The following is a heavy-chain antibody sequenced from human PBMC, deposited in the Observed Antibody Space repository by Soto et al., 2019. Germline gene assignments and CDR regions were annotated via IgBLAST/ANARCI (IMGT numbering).Heavy chain of an antibody. Sequence: QVQLVQSGAEVKKPGSSVKVSCKASGGTFSSYAISWVRQAPGKGLEWMGGIIPIFGTANYEQKFQGRVTITADESTSTDYMELSRLRSEDTAVYYCATPNSSSFFYYGMDLWGQGTTVTVSS. CDR3: ATPNSSSFFYYGMDL. V-gene: IGHV1-69*01. CDR2: IIPIFGTA. D-gene: IGHD6-6*01. J-gene: IGHJ6*02. CDR1: GGTFSSYA.